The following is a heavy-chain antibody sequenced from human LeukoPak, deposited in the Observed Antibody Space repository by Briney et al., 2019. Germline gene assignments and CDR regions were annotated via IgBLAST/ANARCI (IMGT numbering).Heavy chain of an antibody. CDR3: ARDRGDERENWFDP. Sequence: SETLSLTCTVSGGSISSSSYYWGWIRQPPGKGLEWIESIYYSGSTYYNPSLKSRVTISVDTSKNQFSLKLSSVTAADTAVYYCARDRGDERENWFDPWGQGTLVTVSS. V-gene: IGHV4-39*07. J-gene: IGHJ5*02. CDR2: IYYSGST. CDR1: GGSISSSSYY. D-gene: IGHD2-21*02.